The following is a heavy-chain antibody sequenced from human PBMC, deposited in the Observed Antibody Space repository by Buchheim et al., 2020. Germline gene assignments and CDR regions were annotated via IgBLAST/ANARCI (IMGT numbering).Heavy chain of an antibody. CDR1: GGSVSSGSNY. J-gene: IGHJ4*02. V-gene: IGHV4-61*01. CDR3: ARDGGARNGYFDY. CDR2: IYYSGST. Sequence: QVQLQESGPGPVKPSETLSLTRTVSGGSVSSGSNYWSWIRQPPGKGLEWIGYIYYSGSTYYNPSLRTRVPISVATSKNQFSLRLSAVTAADTAVYYCARDGGARNGYFDYRGQGTL. D-gene: IGHD3-3*01.